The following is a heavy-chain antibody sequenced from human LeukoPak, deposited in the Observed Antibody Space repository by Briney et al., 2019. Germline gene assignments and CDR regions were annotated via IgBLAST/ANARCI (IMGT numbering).Heavy chain of an antibody. Sequence: GGSLRLSCAASGFTFSSYVMSWVRQAPGKGLEWVSAISNNGGYTYYADSVQGRFTISRDNSKSTLCLQINSLRAEDTAVYYCAKQLGYCSDGSCYFPYWGQGTLVTVSS. J-gene: IGHJ4*02. V-gene: IGHV3-23*01. CDR3: AKQLGYCSDGSCYFPY. D-gene: IGHD2-15*01. CDR1: GFTFSSYV. CDR2: ISNNGGYT.